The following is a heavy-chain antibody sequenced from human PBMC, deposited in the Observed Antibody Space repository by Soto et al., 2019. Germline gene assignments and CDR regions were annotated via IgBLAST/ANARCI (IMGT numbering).Heavy chain of an antibody. CDR2: IYYSGST. Sequence: PSETLSLTCTVSGGSISSGDYYWSWIRQPPGKGLEWIGYIYYSGSTYYNPSLKSRVTISVDTSKNQFSLKLSSVTAADTAVYYCARGWRYCSSTSCYLGYYGMDVWGQGTTVTVPS. CDR1: GGSISSGDYY. D-gene: IGHD2-2*01. CDR3: ARGWRYCSSTSCYLGYYGMDV. V-gene: IGHV4-30-4*01. J-gene: IGHJ6*02.